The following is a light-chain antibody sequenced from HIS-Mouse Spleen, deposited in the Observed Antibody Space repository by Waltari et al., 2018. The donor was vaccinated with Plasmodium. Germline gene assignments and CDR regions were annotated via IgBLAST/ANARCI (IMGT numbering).Light chain of an antibody. CDR1: NIGKTN. CDR2: RDS. J-gene: IGLJ2*01. CDR3: QVWDSSTVV. V-gene: IGLV3-9*01. Sequence: SYELSQPLSVSVSLGQTDTLTCGGNNIGKTNVHWYQQKAGQAPVLVIYRDSNRPSGIPERFTGSNSGNTATMTISRAQAGDEADYYCQVWDSSTVVFGGGTKLTVL.